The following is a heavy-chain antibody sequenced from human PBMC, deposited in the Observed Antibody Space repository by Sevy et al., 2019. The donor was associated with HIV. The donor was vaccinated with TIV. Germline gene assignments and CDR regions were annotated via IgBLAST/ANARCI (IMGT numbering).Heavy chain of an antibody. CDR1: GGTFSSYA. CDR2: IIPMFGTA. Sequence: ASVKVSCKASGGTFSSYAISWVRQAPGQGLEWMGGIIPMFGTANYAQKFQGRVTITADESTSTAYMELSSLRSEDTVVYYCARIQVSGYSSGWYINYYYYGMDVWGQGTTVTVSS. CDR3: ARIQVSGYSSGWYINYYYYGMDV. D-gene: IGHD6-19*01. V-gene: IGHV1-69*13. J-gene: IGHJ6*02.